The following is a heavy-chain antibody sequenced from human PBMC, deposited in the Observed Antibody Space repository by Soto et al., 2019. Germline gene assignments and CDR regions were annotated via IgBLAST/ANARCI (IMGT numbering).Heavy chain of an antibody. V-gene: IGHV1-69*02. CDR2: IIPILGIA. Sequence: QVQLVQSGAEVKKPGSSVKVSCKASGGTFNTYTISWVRQAPGQGLEWMGRIIPILGIAKYAQKFQGRVTFPAEKSTGPAYMGLSTRGSEATAGYYCARGKAVAGKTSVVFDIGAKGQWSPSLQ. J-gene: IGHJ3*02. D-gene: IGHD6-19*01. CDR1: GGTFNTYT. CDR3: ARGKAVAGKTSVVFDI.